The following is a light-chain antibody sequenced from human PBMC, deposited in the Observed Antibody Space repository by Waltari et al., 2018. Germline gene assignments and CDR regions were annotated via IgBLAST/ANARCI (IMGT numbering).Light chain of an antibody. CDR2: GGN. V-gene: IGLV2-23*01. CDR1: SSDVGNYNV. J-gene: IGLJ1*01. CDR3: CSYASSSGYV. Sequence: QSALTQPASVSGSPGQSITIPCTETSSDVGNYNVVSWYQHHPAKAPKLMIYGGNKRSAGVSDRFSGSKSGNRASLTSSGLQAEDEADYYCCSYASSSGYVFGTGTEVTVL.